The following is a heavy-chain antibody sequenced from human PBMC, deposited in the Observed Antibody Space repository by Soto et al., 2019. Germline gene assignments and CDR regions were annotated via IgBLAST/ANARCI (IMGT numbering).Heavy chain of an antibody. CDR2: ISAYNGNT. Sequence: GASVKVSCKASGYTFTIYGISWVRQAPGQGLEWMGWISAYNGNTNYAQKLQGRVTMTTDTSTSTAYMELRSLRSDDTAVYYCARDGYSSIHSRVAFDIWGQGTMVTVSS. J-gene: IGHJ3*02. CDR3: ARDGYSSIHSRVAFDI. D-gene: IGHD5-18*01. V-gene: IGHV1-18*01. CDR1: GYTFTIYG.